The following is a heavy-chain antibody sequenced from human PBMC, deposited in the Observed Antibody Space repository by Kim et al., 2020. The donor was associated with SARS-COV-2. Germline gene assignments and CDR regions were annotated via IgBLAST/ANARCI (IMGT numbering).Heavy chain of an antibody. CDR2: ISGSGGST. CDR1: GFTFSSYA. V-gene: IGHV3-23*01. D-gene: IGHD3-22*01. Sequence: GGSLRLSCAASGFTFSSYAMSWVRQAPGKGLEWVSAISGSGGSTYYADSVKGRFTISRDNSKNTLYLQMNSLRAEDTAVYYCANEDSLGYYDSSGYYAPFGYWGQGTLVTVSS. CDR3: ANEDSLGYYDSSGYYAPFGY. J-gene: IGHJ4*02.